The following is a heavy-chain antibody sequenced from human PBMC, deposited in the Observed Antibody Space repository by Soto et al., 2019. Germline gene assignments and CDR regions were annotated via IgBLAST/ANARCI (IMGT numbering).Heavy chain of an antibody. V-gene: IGHV3-23*01. J-gene: IGHJ5*02. CDR1: GFTFSSYA. CDR2: ISGSGGST. Sequence: EVQLLASGGGLVQPGGSLRLSCAASGFTFSSYAMSWVRQAPGKGLEWVSAISGSGGSTYYADSVKGRFTISRDNSKNTLYLQINSLRAEDTAVCYCAKDASRYDYVWGSYRMSPNWSDPWGQGTLVTVSS. D-gene: IGHD3-16*02. CDR3: AKDASRYDYVWGSYRMSPNWSDP.